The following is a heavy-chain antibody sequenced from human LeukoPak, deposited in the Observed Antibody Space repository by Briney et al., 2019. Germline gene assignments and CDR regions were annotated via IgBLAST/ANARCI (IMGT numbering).Heavy chain of an antibody. CDR2: MNPNSGRT. J-gene: IGHJ6*02. V-gene: IGHV1-8*01. Sequence: EASVKVSCKASGYTFTSYDINWVRQAVGQGLEWMGWMNPNSGRTGYAQRFQGRVTMTRDTSMRTAYLELSSLRSEDTAVYYCARVAYFYDNAGLYLNYYYGMDVWGQGTTVTVSS. D-gene: IGHD3-22*01. CDR1: GYTFTSYD. CDR3: ARVAYFYDNAGLYLNYYYGMDV.